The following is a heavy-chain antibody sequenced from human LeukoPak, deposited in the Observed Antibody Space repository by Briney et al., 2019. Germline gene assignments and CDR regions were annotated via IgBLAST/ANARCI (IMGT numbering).Heavy chain of an antibody. Sequence: SETLSLTCTVSGGSISSYYWSWIRQPAGKELEWIGRIYTSGSTNYNPSLKSRVTMSVDTSKNQFSLKLSSVTAADTAVYYCARVTAVAGTDWFDPWGQGTLVTVSS. CDR1: GGSISSYY. CDR2: IYTSGST. V-gene: IGHV4-4*07. CDR3: ARVTAVAGTDWFDP. J-gene: IGHJ5*02. D-gene: IGHD6-19*01.